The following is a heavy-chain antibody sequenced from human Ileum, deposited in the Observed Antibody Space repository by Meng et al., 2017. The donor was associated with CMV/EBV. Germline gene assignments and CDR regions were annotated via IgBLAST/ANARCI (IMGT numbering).Heavy chain of an antibody. D-gene: IGHD5-18*01. Sequence: QLVQSGPGVTKPWSSVKVYCKASGGTFSSYAISWVRQAPGQGLEWMGGIIPIFGTANYAQKLQGRVTIPADESTSTAYMELSSVRSEDTSVYYCARGGYSYGFVWFDTWGQGTLVTVSS. J-gene: IGHJ5*02. CDR2: IIPIFGTA. V-gene: IGHV1-69*01. CDR1: GGTFSSYA. CDR3: ARGGYSYGFVWFDT.